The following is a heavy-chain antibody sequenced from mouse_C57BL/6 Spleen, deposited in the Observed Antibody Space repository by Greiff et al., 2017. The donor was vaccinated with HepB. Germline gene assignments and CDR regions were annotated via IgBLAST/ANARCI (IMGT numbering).Heavy chain of an antibody. V-gene: IGHV5-16*01. D-gene: IGHD1-1*01. CDR2: INYDGSST. CDR3: ARDDYGSSFDY. J-gene: IGHJ2*01. CDR1: GFTFSDYY. Sequence: EVTLVESEGGLVQPGSSMKLSCTASGFTFSDYYMAWVRQVPEKGLEWVANINYDGSSTYYLDSLKSRFIISRDNAKNILYLQMSSLKSEDTATYYCARDDYGSSFDYWGQGTTLTVSS.